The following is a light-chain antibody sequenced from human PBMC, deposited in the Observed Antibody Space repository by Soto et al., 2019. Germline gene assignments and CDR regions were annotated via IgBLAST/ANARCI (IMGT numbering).Light chain of an antibody. Sequence: QAVVTQEPSLTASPGGTVTLTCGSSTGTVTSGHYPYWFQQKPGQAPRALIYDTSNKHSWTPARFSGSLLGGKAALTLSGAQPEDEAEYYCLLSYSGARLYVFGTGTKLTVL. J-gene: IGLJ1*01. CDR1: TGTVTSGHY. V-gene: IGLV7-46*01. CDR2: DTS. CDR3: LLSYSGARLYV.